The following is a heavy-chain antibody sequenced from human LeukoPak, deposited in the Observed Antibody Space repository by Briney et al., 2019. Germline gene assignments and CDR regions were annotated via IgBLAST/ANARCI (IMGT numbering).Heavy chain of an antibody. CDR1: GGSISSGGYS. Sequence: SETLSLTCAVSGGSISSGGYSWSWIRQPPGKGLEWIGYIYYSGSTYYNPSLKSRVTISVDTSKNQFSLKLSSVTAADTAVYYCARIAVTQGSLYFDYWGQGTLVTVSS. D-gene: IGHD6-19*01. V-gene: IGHV4-30-4*07. CDR3: ARIAVTQGSLYFDY. J-gene: IGHJ4*02. CDR2: IYYSGST.